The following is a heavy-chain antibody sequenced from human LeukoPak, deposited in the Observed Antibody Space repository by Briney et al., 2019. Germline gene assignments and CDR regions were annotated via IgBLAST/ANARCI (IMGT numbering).Heavy chain of an antibody. D-gene: IGHD4-17*01. V-gene: IGHV3-30*18. Sequence: GGSLRLSCAGSGFTFSNYGMHWVRQAPGKGPEWVAVISYDGTNKYYADSVKGRFTISRDNSKDTLYLQMNTLRAEDTAVYYCAKGPLTTAASWGQGTLVTVSS. CDR2: ISYDGTNK. CDR1: GFTFSNYG. J-gene: IGHJ5*02. CDR3: AKGPLTTAAS.